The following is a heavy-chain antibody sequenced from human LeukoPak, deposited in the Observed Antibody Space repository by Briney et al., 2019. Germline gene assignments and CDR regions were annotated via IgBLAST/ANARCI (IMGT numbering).Heavy chain of an antibody. J-gene: IGHJ3*02. CDR1: GGSISSGGYS. CDR3: ARGIVVVRGAFDI. CDR2: IYHSGST. D-gene: IGHD3-22*01. Sequence: SETLSLTCAVSGGSISSGGYSWSWIRQPPGKGLEWIGYIYHSGSTYYNPSLKSRVTISVDRSKNQFSLKLSSVTAADTAVYYCARGIVVVRGAFDIWGQGTMVTVSS. V-gene: IGHV4-30-2*01.